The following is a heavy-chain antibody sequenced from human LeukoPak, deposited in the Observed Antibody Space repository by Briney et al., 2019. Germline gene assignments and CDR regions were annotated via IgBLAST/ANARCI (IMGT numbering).Heavy chain of an antibody. D-gene: IGHD6-19*01. V-gene: IGHV3-9*01. CDR1: GFTFDDYA. Sequence: GRSLRLSCAASGFTFDDYAMHWVRQAPGKGLEWVAGISWNSGSIGYADSVKGRFTISGDNAKNSLYLQMKSLRAEDTALYYCAKAAAGPYGMDVWGQGTTVTVSS. CDR2: ISWNSGSI. CDR3: AKAAAGPYGMDV. J-gene: IGHJ6*02.